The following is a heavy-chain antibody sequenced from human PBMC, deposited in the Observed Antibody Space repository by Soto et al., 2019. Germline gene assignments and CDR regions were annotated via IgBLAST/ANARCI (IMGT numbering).Heavy chain of an antibody. CDR3: AKARRDGYTTRSRCYGVDV. CDR2: ISHDGTKT. J-gene: IGHJ6*02. D-gene: IGHD5-18*01. V-gene: IGHV3-30*18. Sequence: VHVLESGGDLVQPGESLRLSCAASGFTFSSYAMNWVRQAPGKGLEWVAVISHDGTKTYYSDSVKGRFTVSRDNSKNMLYVQLVSLRPDDTAVYSCAKARRDGYTTRSRCYGVDVCGQGTTVTVSS. CDR1: GFTFSSYA.